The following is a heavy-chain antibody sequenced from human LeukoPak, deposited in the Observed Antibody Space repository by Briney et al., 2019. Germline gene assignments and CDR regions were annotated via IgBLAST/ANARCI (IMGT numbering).Heavy chain of an antibody. J-gene: IGHJ6*03. CDR1: GFTFSTYT. CDR2: ISSRSTHI. Sequence: GGSLRLSCAASGFTFSTYTMNWVRQAPGKELEWVSSISSRSTHIYYADSVKGRFIISRDNAKNSLYLQMNSLRAEDTALYYCTRAKPGEHSYYEMDVWGKGTTVTVSS. V-gene: IGHV3-21*01. D-gene: IGHD2-21*01. CDR3: TRAKPGEHSYYEMDV.